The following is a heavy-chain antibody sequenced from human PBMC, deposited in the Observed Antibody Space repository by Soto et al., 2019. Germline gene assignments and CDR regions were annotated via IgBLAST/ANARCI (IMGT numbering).Heavy chain of an antibody. D-gene: IGHD7-27*01. V-gene: IGHV4-30-4*01. J-gene: IGHJ5*01. Sequence: KPSETLSLTCSVSGDSISNLDYFWAWIRQPPGQALEYIGYIYKSATTYYNPSFESRVAISVDTSKSQFSLNVTSVTAADTAVYFCARGRYCLTGRCFPNWFDSWGQGALLTVSS. CDR2: IYKSATT. CDR1: GDSISNLDYF. CDR3: ARGRYCLTGRCFPNWFDS.